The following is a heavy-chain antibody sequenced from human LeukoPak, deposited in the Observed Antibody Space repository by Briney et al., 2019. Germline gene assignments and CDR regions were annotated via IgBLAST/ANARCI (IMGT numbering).Heavy chain of an antibody. CDR1: GFTLSSYT. J-gene: IGHJ4*02. CDR2: IGTSASST. Sequence: GGSLRLSCATSGFTLSSYTMTWVRQAPGKGLEYVSGIGTSASSTTYADSVKGRFTISRDNSKNTLYLQMNSLRVEDAAVYYCAKDPNWDRGYWGQGTLVTVSS. V-gene: IGHV3-23*01. CDR3: AKDPNWDRGY. D-gene: IGHD7-27*01.